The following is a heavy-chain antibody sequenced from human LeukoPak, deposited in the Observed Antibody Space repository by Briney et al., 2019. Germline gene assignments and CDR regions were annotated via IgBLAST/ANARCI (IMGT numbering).Heavy chain of an antibody. J-gene: IGHJ4*02. V-gene: IGHV4-4*07. Sequence: SETLSLTCTVSGGSLSSYYWTWVRQPAGKGLEWIGRVYSSGSTNYNPSLKSPVTMSVDTSKNQFSLKLSSVTAADTAVYYCARDMDSGVDYWGQGTLVTVSS. CDR3: ARDMDSGVDY. D-gene: IGHD4-17*01. CDR2: VYSSGST. CDR1: GGSLSSYY.